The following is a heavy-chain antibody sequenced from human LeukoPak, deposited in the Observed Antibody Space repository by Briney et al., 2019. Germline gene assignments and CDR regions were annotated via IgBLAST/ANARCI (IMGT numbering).Heavy chain of an antibody. J-gene: IGHJ4*02. CDR2: VHYSGST. D-gene: IGHD6-19*01. CDR3: GRDRVDGSGWSEIDY. Sequence: SETLSLTCTVYGGSISGYYWSWIRQPPGKGLEWIGYVHYSGSTNYHPSLKSRVPISVDTSKNHFSLRMRSVTAADTAVYYSGRDRVDGSGWSEIDYWGQGTLVTVSS. V-gene: IGHV4-59*01. CDR1: GGSISGYY.